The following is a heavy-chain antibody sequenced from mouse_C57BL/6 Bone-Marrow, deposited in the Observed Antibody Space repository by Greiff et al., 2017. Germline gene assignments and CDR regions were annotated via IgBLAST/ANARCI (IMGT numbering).Heavy chain of an antibody. CDR3: TILYDPRYAMDY. D-gene: IGHD2-3*01. Sequence: EVKVVESGEGLVKPGGSLKLSCAASGFTFSSYAMSWVRQTPEKRLEWVAYISSGGDYIYYADTVKGRFTISRDNARNTLYLQMSSLKSEDTAMYYCTILYDPRYAMDYWGQGTSVTVSS. V-gene: IGHV5-9-1*02. J-gene: IGHJ4*01. CDR1: GFTFSSYA. CDR2: ISSGGDYI.